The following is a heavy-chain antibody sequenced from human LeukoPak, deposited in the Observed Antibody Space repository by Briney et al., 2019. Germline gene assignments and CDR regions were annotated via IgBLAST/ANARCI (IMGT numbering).Heavy chain of an antibody. CDR2: IKQDGSEK. D-gene: IGHD2-2*01. J-gene: IGHJ4*02. CDR3: AKMRRYCDSSSCYHFDH. Sequence: GGSLRLSCAASGFTFSSYWMSWVRQAPGKGLEWVANIKQDGSEKYYVDSVKGRFTISRGNSKSTLYLQMDSLRAEDTAVYYCAKMRRYCDSSSCYHFDHWGQGALVPVSS. V-gene: IGHV3-7*03. CDR1: GFTFSSYW.